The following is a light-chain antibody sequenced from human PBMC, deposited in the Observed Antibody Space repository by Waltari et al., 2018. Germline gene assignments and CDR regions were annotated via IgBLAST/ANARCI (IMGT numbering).Light chain of an antibody. V-gene: IGLV3-27*01. CDR3: YCAADDNRL. CDR2: KDT. J-gene: IGLJ2*01. CDR1: ILAKKY. Sequence: SYELTQPSSVSVSTGQTAKISCSGNILAKKYARWFQQKPGQAPVLIIYKDTERPSGIPERFSGSSSGTTVTLTVSGAQVEDEADYYCYCAADDNRLFGGGTKLTVL.